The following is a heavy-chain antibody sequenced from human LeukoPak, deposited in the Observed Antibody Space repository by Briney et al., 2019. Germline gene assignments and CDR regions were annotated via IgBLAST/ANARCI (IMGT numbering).Heavy chain of an antibody. CDR1: GDSVRGYY. D-gene: IGHD5-24*01. CDR2: IYHSGSA. J-gene: IGHJ4*02. V-gene: IGHV4-59*02. CDR3: ARSGGYNYLSLHY. Sequence: SSETLSLTCNVSGDSVRGYYWNWIRQPPGKGLEYIGNIYHSGSANYNPSLKTRVTISIDTSKNHFSLKLNSLTAADTAVYYCARSGGYNYLSLHYWGQGSLVTVSS.